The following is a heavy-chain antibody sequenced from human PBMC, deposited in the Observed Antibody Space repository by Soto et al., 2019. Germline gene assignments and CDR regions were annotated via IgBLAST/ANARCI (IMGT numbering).Heavy chain of an antibody. V-gene: IGHV3-30*18. Sequence: QVQLVESGGGVVQPGRSLRLSCAASGFTFSSYGMHWVRQAPGKGLEWVAVISYDGSNKYYADSVKGRFTISRDNSKNTLYLQMNSLRAEDTAVYYCAKADYDYWCQGTLVTVSS. J-gene: IGHJ4*02. CDR2: ISYDGSNK. CDR3: AKADYDY. D-gene: IGHD4-17*01. CDR1: GFTFSSYG.